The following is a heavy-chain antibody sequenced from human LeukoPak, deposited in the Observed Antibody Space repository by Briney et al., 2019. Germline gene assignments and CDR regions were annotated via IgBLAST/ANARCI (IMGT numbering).Heavy chain of an antibody. V-gene: IGHV3-23*01. D-gene: IGHD3-22*01. J-gene: IGHJ4*02. CDR3: AKADDDSPGYTNYFDY. CDR2: ISGSGAGT. Sequence: PGGSLRLSCAASGFTFSSYAMGWVRQAPGKGLEWVSYISGSGAGTYYADSVKGRCTISRDNSKNTLYLQMNSLRAEDTAVYYCAKADDDSPGYTNYFDYWGQGTLVTVSS. CDR1: GFTFSSYA.